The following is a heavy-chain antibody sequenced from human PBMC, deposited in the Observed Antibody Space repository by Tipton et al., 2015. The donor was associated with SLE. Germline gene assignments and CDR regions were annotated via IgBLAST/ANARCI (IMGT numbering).Heavy chain of an antibody. CDR1: GGSISSGGYY. V-gene: IGHV4-31*03. Sequence: TLSLTCTVSGGSISSGGYYWSWIRQHPGKGLEWIGYIYYSGSTYYNPSLKSRVTISVDTSKNQFSLKLSSVTAADTAVYYCARQSPDSSSSRPYYYYYYMDVWGKGTTVTVSS. D-gene: IGHD6-6*01. J-gene: IGHJ6*03. CDR3: ARQSPDSSSSRPYYYYYYMDV. CDR2: IYYSGST.